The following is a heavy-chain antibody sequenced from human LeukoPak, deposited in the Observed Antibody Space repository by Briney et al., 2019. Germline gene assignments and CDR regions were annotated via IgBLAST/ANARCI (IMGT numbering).Heavy chain of an antibody. D-gene: IGHD6-19*01. Sequence: GGSLRLSCAASGFTFSSYSMNWVRQAPGKGLEWVSSISSSSSYIYYADSVKGRFTISSDNAKNSLYLQMNSLRAEDTAVYYCASSIAVAAENWFDPWGQGTLVTVSS. CDR3: ASSIAVAAENWFDP. J-gene: IGHJ5*02. CDR2: ISSSSSYI. CDR1: GFTFSSYS. V-gene: IGHV3-21*01.